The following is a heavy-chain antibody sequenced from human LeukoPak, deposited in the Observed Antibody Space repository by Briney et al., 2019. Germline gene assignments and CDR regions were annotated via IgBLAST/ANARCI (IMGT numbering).Heavy chain of an antibody. CDR1: GGSISSYY. D-gene: IGHD3-22*01. J-gene: IGHJ4*02. CDR3: AREYYYDSSGYYPSDY. Sequence: SETLSLTCTVSGGSISSYYWSWIRQPPGKGLEWIGYIYYSGSTNYNPSLKSRVTISVDTSKIQFSLKLSSLTAADTAVYYCAREYYYDSSGYYPSDYWGQGTLVTVSS. CDR2: IYYSGST. V-gene: IGHV4-59*01.